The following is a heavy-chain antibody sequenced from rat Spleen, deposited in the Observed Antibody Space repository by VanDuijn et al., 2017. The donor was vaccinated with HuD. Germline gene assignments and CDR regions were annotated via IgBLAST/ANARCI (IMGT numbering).Heavy chain of an antibody. V-gene: IGHV2-63*01. D-gene: IGHD1-9*01. CDR1: GFSLTSYN. J-gene: IGHJ4*01. Sequence: QVQLKESGPGLVQPSQTLSLTCTVPGFSLTSYNVHLVRQPPGKGLEWMGRMRYNGDTSYNSALKSRLNISWDTSKNQVFLKMNSLQTDDTGTYYCTRDGTTGIFAYVMDAWGQGASVTVSS. CDR3: TRDGTTGIFAYVMDA. CDR2: MRYNGDT.